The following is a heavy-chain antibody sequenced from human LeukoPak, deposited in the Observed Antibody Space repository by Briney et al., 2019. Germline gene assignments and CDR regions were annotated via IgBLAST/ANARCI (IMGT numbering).Heavy chain of an antibody. CDR3: ARDNFLQAHTGYFDY. J-gene: IGHJ4*02. CDR1: GFTFSSYE. D-gene: IGHD2/OR15-2a*01. Sequence: GGSLRLSCAASGFTFSSYEMNWVRQAPGKGLEWVSYISSSGSTIYYADSVKGRFTISRDNAKNSLYLQMNSLRAEDTAVYYCARDNFLQAHTGYFDYWGQGTLVTVSS. CDR2: ISSSGSTI. V-gene: IGHV3-48*03.